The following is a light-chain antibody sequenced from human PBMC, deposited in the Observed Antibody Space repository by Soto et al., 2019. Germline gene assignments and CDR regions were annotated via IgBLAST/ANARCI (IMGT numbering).Light chain of an antibody. J-gene: IGLJ1*01. V-gene: IGLV2-11*01. CDR3: CSYAGSSTYV. Sequence: QSVLTQPRSVSGSPAQSVTISCTGTSSDVGGSNYVSWYQQHPGKAPKLLIYDVSKRPSGVPDRFSGSKSGNTASLTISGLQAEDEADYYCCSYAGSSTYVFGTGTKVTVL. CDR2: DVS. CDR1: SSDVGGSNY.